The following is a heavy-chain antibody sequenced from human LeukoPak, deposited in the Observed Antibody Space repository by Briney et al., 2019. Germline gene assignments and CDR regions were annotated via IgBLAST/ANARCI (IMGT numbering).Heavy chain of an antibody. V-gene: IGHV3-30-3*01. Sequence: PGGSLRLSCAASGFTFSSYTMHWVRQAPGKGLEWVAVISYDESNKYYADSVKGRFTISRDNAKNSLHLQMNSLRAEDTAVYCCARTYGWLPGGMWGQGTLVTVSS. CDR3: ARTYGWLPGGM. CDR2: ISYDESNK. CDR1: GFTFSSYT. D-gene: IGHD5-12*01. J-gene: IGHJ4*02.